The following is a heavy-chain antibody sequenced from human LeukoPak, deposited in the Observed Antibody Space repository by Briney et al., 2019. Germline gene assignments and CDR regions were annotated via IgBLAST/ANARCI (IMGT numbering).Heavy chain of an antibody. CDR1: GYTFTSYG. J-gene: IGHJ4*02. D-gene: IGHD6-19*01. CDR3: ARDSEQWLGGGNYFDY. V-gene: IGHV1-18*01. CDR2: ISAYNGNT. Sequence: ASVKVSCKASGYTFTSYGISWVRQAPGQGLEWMGWISAYNGNTNYAQKLQGRVTMTTDTSTSTAYMELRSLRSDDTAVNYCARDSEQWLGGGNYFDYWGQGTLVTVSS.